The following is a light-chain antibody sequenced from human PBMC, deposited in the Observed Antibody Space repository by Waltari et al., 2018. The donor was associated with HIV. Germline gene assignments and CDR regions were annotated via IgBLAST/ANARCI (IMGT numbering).Light chain of an antibody. CDR3: QSADSSGGFRV. J-gene: IGLJ3*02. CDR1: SLSGQY. CDR2: KDT. V-gene: IGLV3-25*03. Sequence: SYELTQPPSVSVSPGQTATTPCSGASLSGQYAYWYQQKPGQAPVAIIYKDTERPSGIPERFSGSSSGTTVTLIISEAQTEDEADYYCQSADSSGGFRVFGGGTRLSVL.